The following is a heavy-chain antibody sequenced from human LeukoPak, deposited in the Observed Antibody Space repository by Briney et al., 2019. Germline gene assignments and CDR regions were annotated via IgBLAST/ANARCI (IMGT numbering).Heavy chain of an antibody. CDR1: GGSISSSSYY. J-gene: IGHJ4*02. CDR2: IYYSGST. CDR3: ARVLAAAGFDY. V-gene: IGHV4-39*07. D-gene: IGHD6-13*01. Sequence: SETLSLTCTVSGGSISSSSYYWGWIRQPPGKGLEWIGSIYYSGSTYYNPSLKRRVTISVDTSKNQFSLKLSSVTAADTAVYYCARVLAAAGFDYWGQGTLVTVSS.